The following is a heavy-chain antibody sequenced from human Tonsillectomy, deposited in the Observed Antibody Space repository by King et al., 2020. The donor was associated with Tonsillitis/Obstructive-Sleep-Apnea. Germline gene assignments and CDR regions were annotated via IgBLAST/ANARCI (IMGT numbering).Heavy chain of an antibody. V-gene: IGHV3-74*01. D-gene: IGHD1-1*01. J-gene: IGHJ4*02. CDR1: W. Sequence: WMHWVRQAPGKGLVWFSRINSDGSDTNYADSVKVRFTISRDNAKNTLHLQVNSLRAEDTAVYYCVRARYLLHDYWCQGILVNVDS. CDR3: VRARYLLHDY. CDR2: INSDGSDT.